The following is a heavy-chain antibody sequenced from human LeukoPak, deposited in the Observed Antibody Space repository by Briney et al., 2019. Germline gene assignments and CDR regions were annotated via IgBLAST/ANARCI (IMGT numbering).Heavy chain of an antibody. Sequence: PSETLSHTCAVYGGSFSGYYWSWIRQPPGKGLEWIGEINHSGSTNYNPSLKSRVTISVDTSKNQFSLKLSSVTAADTAVYYCARGLYSSSWSANWFDPWGQGTLVTVSS. CDR3: ARGLYSSSWSANWFDP. V-gene: IGHV4-34*01. J-gene: IGHJ5*02. D-gene: IGHD6-13*01. CDR1: GGSFSGYY. CDR2: INHSGST.